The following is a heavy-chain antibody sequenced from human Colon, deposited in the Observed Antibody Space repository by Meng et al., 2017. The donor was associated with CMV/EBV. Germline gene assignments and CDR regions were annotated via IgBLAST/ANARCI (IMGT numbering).Heavy chain of an antibody. CDR3: ARELARGGY. Sequence: HVQLVQSGAEVKKAGASVKVSCKTSGYTFTNFGMSWVRQAPGQGREWMAYISPYNGDTNYAQRFQGRVALTTDTSTGTVYMELGSLTSDDTAMYYCARELARGGYWGQGTLVTVSS. CDR1: GYTFTNFG. V-gene: IGHV1-18*01. CDR2: ISPYNGDT. J-gene: IGHJ4*02.